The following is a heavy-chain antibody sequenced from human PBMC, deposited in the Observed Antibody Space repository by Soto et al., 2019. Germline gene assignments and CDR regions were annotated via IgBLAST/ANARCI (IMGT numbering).Heavy chain of an antibody. CDR2: ISTYNGNT. J-gene: IGHJ5*02. V-gene: IGHV1-18*01. D-gene: IGHD3-22*01. CDR1: GYTFTIYG. CDR3: ARGKIEEYYYDSSGYFDP. Sequence: GASVKVSCKASGYTFTIYGISWVRQAPGQGLEWMGWISTYNGNTNYAQKLQGRVTMTTDTSTSTAYMELRSLRSDDTAVYYCARGKIEEYYYDSSGYFDPWGQGTLVTVS.